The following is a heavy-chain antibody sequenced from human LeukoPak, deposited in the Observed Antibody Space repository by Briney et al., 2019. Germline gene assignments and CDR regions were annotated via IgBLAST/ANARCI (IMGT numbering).Heavy chain of an antibody. Sequence: SVKVSCKASGGTFSSYAISWVRQAPGQGLEWMGGIIPIFGTANYAQKFQGRVTITADESTSTAYMELSSLRSEDTAVYYCAGGTIFGVADYGMDVWGQGTTVTVSS. CDR1: GGTFSSYA. V-gene: IGHV1-69*13. CDR3: AGGTIFGVADYGMDV. J-gene: IGHJ6*02. CDR2: IIPIFGTA. D-gene: IGHD3-3*01.